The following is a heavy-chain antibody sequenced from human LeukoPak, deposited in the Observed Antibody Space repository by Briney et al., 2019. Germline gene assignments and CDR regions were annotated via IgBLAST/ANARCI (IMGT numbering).Heavy chain of an antibody. D-gene: IGHD1-26*01. Sequence: GGSLRLSCAASGFTFSGSAMHWVRQASGKGLEWVGRTRSKANSYATAYAASVKGRFTISRDDSKNTAYLQMNSLKTEDMAVYYCTRRGSYYHYWGQGTLVTVSS. CDR2: TRSKANSYAT. J-gene: IGHJ4*02. V-gene: IGHV3-73*01. CDR3: TRRGSYYHY. CDR1: GFTFSGSA.